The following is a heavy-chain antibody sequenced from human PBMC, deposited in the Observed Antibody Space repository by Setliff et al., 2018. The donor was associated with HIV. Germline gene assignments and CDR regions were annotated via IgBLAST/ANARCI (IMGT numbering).Heavy chain of an antibody. CDR3: ARLSGNLAVAGNYYFDY. CDR2: TYPGDSDT. CDR1: GYSFTSYW. J-gene: IGHJ4*02. V-gene: IGHV5-51*01. D-gene: IGHD6-19*01. Sequence: GESLKISCKGSGYSFTSYWIGWVRQMPGKGLEWMGITYPGDSDTRYSPSFQGQVTISADKSISTAYLQWSSLKASDTAMYYCARLSGNLAVAGNYYFDYWGQGTLVTVSS.